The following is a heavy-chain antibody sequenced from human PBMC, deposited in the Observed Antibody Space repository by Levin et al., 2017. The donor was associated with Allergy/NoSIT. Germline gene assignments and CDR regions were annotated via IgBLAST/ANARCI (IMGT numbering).Heavy chain of an antibody. CDR2: INHSGST. V-gene: IGHV4-34*01. D-gene: IGHD4-17*01. Sequence: SETLSLTCAVYGGSFSGYYWSWIRQPPGKGLEWIGEINHSGSTNYNPSLKSRVTISVDTSKNQFSLKLSSVTAADTAVYYCARGLYGDYEDWGQGTLVTVSS. J-gene: IGHJ4*02. CDR1: GGSFSGYY. CDR3: ARGLYGDYED.